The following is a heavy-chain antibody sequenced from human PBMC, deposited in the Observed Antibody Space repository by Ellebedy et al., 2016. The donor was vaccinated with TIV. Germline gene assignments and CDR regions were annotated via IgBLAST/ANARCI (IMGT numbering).Heavy chain of an antibody. V-gene: IGHV3-23*01. CDR3: ARDPVGRGVNYFGP. J-gene: IGHJ5*02. CDR1: GFTFSSYA. CDR2: ISGSGGST. Sequence: GGSLRLSCAASGFTFSSYAMSWVRQAPGKGLEWVSAISGSGGSTYYADSVRGRFTISRDNSKNTLYLQMNSLGNDDTAVYYCARDPVGRGVNYFGPWGQGTLVTVSS. D-gene: IGHD5-24*01.